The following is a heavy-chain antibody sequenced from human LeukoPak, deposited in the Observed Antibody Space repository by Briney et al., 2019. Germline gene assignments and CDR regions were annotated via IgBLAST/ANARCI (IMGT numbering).Heavy chain of an antibody. J-gene: IGHJ5*02. CDR2: INPSGGST. CDR3: ARSRGADYYGSGGTFDP. D-gene: IGHD3-10*01. Sequence: GASVKVSCKASGYTFTGYYRHWVRQAPGQGLEWMGIINPSGGSTSYAQKFQGRVTMTRDTSTSTVYMELSSLRSEDTAVYYCARSRGADYYGSGGTFDPWGQGTLVTVSS. CDR1: GYTFTGYY. V-gene: IGHV1-46*01.